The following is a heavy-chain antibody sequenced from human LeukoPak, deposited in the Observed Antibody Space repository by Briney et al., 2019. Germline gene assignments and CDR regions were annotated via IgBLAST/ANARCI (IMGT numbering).Heavy chain of an antibody. J-gene: IGHJ5*02. CDR2: INHSGST. V-gene: IGHV4-34*09. Sequence: SETLSLTCAVYGGSFSGYYWSWIRQPPGKGLEWIGEINHSGSTNYNPSLKSRVTISVDTSKNQFSLKLSSVTAADTAVYYCARTITISRREGWFDPWGQGTLVTVSS. D-gene: IGHD3-3*01. CDR1: GGSFSGYY. CDR3: ARTITISRREGWFDP.